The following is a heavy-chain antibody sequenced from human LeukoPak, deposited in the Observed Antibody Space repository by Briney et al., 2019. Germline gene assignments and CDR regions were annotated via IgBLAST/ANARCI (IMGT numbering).Heavy chain of an antibody. CDR2: ISSSSSTI. Sequence: GSLRLSCAASGFTFSSYSMNWVRQAPGKGLEWVSYISSSSSTIYYADSVKGRFTISRDNAKNSLYLQMNSLRAEDTAVYYCAREGTPPSYGMDVWGQRTTVTVSS. CDR1: GFTFSSYS. V-gene: IGHV3-48*01. CDR3: AREGTPPSYGMDV. J-gene: IGHJ6*02. D-gene: IGHD2-15*01.